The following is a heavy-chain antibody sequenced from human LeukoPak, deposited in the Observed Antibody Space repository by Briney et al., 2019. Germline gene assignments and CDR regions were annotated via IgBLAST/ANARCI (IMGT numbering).Heavy chain of an antibody. CDR3: ARGEYDLLGDY. Sequence: ASVKVSCKTSGYTFSSHSMNWVRQAPGQGLEWMGWISPYNGNTKYAQKIQGRATMTQDTSTSTAYMELRSLRSDDTAVYYCARGEYDLLGDYWGQGTLVTVSS. J-gene: IGHJ4*02. D-gene: IGHD3-10*01. CDR1: GYTFSSHS. CDR2: ISPYNGNT. V-gene: IGHV1-18*01.